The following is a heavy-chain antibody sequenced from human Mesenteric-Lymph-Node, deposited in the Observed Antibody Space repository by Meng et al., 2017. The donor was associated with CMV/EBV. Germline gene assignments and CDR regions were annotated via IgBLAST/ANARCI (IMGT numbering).Heavy chain of an antibody. V-gene: IGHV1-2*02. J-gene: IGHJ4*02. CDR2: INPNSGGT. Sequence: ASVKVSCKASGYTFTGYYMHWVRQAPGQGLEWMGWINPNSGGTNYAQKFQGRVTMTRDTSISTAYMELSSLTSEDTAIYYCATGIATSGWSFWGQGTLVTVSS. CDR3: ATGIATSGWSF. D-gene: IGHD6-19*01. CDR1: GYTFTGYY.